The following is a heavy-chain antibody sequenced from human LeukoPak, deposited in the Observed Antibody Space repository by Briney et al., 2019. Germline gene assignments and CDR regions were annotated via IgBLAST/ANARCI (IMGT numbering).Heavy chain of an antibody. D-gene: IGHD6-13*01. J-gene: IGHJ4*02. CDR2: IYHSGST. V-gene: IGHV4-4*02. CDR3: ARNFGSSWYYFDY. Sequence: PSETLSLTCAVSGGSISSSNWWSWVRQPPGKGLEWIGEIYHSGSTNYNPSLKSRVTISVDKSKNQFSLKLSSVTATDTAVYYCARNFGSSWYYFDYWGQGTLVTVSS. CDR1: GGSISSSNW.